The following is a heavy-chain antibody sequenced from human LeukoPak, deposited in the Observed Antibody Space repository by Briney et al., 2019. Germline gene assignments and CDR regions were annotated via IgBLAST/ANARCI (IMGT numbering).Heavy chain of an antibody. CDR1: GFPLISNG. CDR2: IRYDGSNK. Sequence: GGPLSLSWAPLGFPLISNGLHWAGKPPGKGRGGVPFIRYDGSNKYYADSVKGRFTISRDNSKNTLYLQMNSLRAEDTAVYYCAKDPTIFGVVNYMDVWGKGTTVTVSS. V-gene: IGHV3-30*02. J-gene: IGHJ6*03. D-gene: IGHD3-3*01. CDR3: AKDPTIFGVVNYMDV.